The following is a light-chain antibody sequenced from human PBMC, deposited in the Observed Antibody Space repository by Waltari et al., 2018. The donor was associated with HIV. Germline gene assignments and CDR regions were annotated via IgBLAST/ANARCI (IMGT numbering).Light chain of an antibody. CDR2: DDS. CDR1: NIGSKS. Sequence: SYVLTQPPSVSVAPGQTARVTCGGNNIGSKSVHWYQVKPGQAPVLVVYDDSDRPSGIPARFSGSNSGNTATRTISRVEAGDEADYYCQVWDTGGDHPEWVFGGGTKLTVL. J-gene: IGLJ3*02. V-gene: IGLV3-21*02. CDR3: QVWDTGGDHPEWV.